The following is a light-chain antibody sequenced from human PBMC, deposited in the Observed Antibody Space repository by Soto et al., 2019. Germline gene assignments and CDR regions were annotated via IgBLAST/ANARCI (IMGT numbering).Light chain of an antibody. CDR3: QQRSNWPLT. J-gene: IGKJ4*01. CDR2: DAS. Sequence: EIVLTQSPSTLSFSPGERATLSCRASQSVTSYLAWYQQKPGQAPRLLIYDASNRATGIPARFSGSGSGTDFTLTISSLEPEDFAVYHCQQRSNWPLTFGGGTKVDIK. CDR1: QSVTSY. V-gene: IGKV3-11*01.